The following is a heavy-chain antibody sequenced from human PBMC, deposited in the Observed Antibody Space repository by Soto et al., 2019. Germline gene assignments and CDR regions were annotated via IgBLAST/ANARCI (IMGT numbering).Heavy chain of an antibody. CDR1: GFIFSSYW. V-gene: IGHV3-74*01. Sequence: EVQLVESGGGLVQPGGSLRLSCAASGFIFSSYWMYWVRQAPGKGLVWVSRINSDGTTTTYADSVKGRFTISRDNVKNTLYLQMNSLRAEDTAVYYCTRDSGTYYGDVFFDHSGQGTLVTVSS. J-gene: IGHJ4*02. CDR3: TRDSGTYYGDVFFDH. D-gene: IGHD1-26*01. CDR2: INSDGTTT.